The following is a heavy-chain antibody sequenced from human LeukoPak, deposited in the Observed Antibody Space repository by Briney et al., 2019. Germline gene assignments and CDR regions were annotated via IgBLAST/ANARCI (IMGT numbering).Heavy chain of an antibody. Sequence: GRSLRLSCAASGFTFRSYGMHWVRQAPGKGLEWVAVISYDGSNKYYADSVKGRFTISRDNSKNTLYLQMNSLRAEDTAIYYCAKGSSGYIYGDYWGQGTLVTVSS. V-gene: IGHV3-30*18. J-gene: IGHJ4*02. D-gene: IGHD5-18*01. CDR3: AKGSSGYIYGDY. CDR2: ISYDGSNK. CDR1: GFTFRSYG.